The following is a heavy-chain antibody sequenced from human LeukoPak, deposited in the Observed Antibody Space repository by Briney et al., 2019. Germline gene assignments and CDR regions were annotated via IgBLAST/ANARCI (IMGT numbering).Heavy chain of an antibody. D-gene: IGHD3-10*01. J-gene: IGHJ5*02. CDR3: ARRMGILWFGELSGWFDP. V-gene: IGHV4-34*01. Sequence: SETLSLTCAVYGGSFSGYYWSWIRQPPGKGLEWIGEINHSGSTNYKPSLKSRVTISVDTSKNQFSLKLSSVTAADTAVYYCARRMGILWFGELSGWFDPWGQGTLVTVSS. CDR1: GGSFSGYY. CDR2: INHSGST.